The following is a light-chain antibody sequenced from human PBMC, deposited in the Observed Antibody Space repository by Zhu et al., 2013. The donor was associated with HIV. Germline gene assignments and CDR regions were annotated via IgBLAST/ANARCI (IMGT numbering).Light chain of an antibody. J-gene: IGKJ2*03. CDR3: QQYNHWPPYS. Sequence: EIVMTQSPATLSVSPGERATLSCRASQSVSSNLAWYQQRPGQAPRLLIYGASFRATGIPPRFSGSGLGQSSLSPSAACSLMILHFYYCQQYNHWPPYSFGQGTKLEIK. CDR1: QSVSSN. V-gene: IGKV3-15*01. CDR2: GAS.